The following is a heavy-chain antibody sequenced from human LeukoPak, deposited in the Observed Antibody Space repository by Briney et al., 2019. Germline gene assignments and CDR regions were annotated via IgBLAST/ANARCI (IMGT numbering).Heavy chain of an antibody. CDR3: ARREGSGIYNWFDP. CDR1: GGSISSYY. Sequence: PSETLSLTCTVSGGSISSYYWSWIRQPPGKGLEWIGYIYYSGSTNYNPSLKSRVTISVDTSKNQFSLKLSSVTAADTAVYYCARREGSGIYNWFDPWGQGTLVTVSS. CDR2: IYYSGST. V-gene: IGHV4-59*08. D-gene: IGHD3-10*01. J-gene: IGHJ5*02.